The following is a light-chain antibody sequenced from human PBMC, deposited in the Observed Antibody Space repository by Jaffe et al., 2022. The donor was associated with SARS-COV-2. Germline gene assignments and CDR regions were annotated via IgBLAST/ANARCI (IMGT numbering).Light chain of an antibody. J-gene: IGLJ2*01. CDR2: EGN. CDR3: SSSSSSSFVL. CDR1: SSDVGGYNF. Sequence: QSALTQPASVSGSPGQSITISCTGTSSDVGGYNFISWYQQHPGKAPKLMIYEGNKRPSGVSNHFSGSKSGNTASLTISGLQAEDEADYYCSSSSSSSFVLFGGGTKLTVL. V-gene: IGLV2-23*01.